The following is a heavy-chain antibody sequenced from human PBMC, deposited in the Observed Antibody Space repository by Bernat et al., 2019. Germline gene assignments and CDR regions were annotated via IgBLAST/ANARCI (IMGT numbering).Heavy chain of an antibody. V-gene: IGHV3-7*01. CDR3: ASRVTSSIWSLFDY. CDR2: IKEDGSEK. Sequence: EVQLVESGGGLVQPGGSLRLSCAASGFTFSRYWMNWVRQAPGKGLEWVANIKEDGSEKYYVDSVKGRFTISRDNAKNSLFLQMNRLRAEDTAVYYCASRVTSSIWSLFDYGGQGTLVTVSS. CDR1: GFTFSRYW. J-gene: IGHJ4*02. D-gene: IGHD6-13*01.